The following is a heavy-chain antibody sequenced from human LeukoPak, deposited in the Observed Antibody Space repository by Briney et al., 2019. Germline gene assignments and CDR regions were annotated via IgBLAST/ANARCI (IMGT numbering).Heavy chain of an antibody. V-gene: IGHV4-59*01. Sequence: PSETLSLTCTVSGGSISSYYWSWIRQPPGKGLEWIGYIYYSGSTNYNPSLKSRVTISVDTSTNQFSLKLSSVTAADTAVYYCARAPPRWRSCGSYYYYYMDVWGKGTTVTVSS. CDR3: ARAPPRWRSCGSYYYYYMDV. J-gene: IGHJ6*03. CDR1: GGSISSYY. CDR2: IYYSGST. D-gene: IGHD4-23*01.